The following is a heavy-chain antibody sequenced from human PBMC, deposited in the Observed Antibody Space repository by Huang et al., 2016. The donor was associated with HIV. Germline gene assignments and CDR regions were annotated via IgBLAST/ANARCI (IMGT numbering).Heavy chain of an antibody. CDR3: AREFVIFGAPLWPAY. Sequence: QVQLVQSGAEVKKPVASVKVSCKASGYSFTTYALHWVRKAPGNRLEWMGWINPGNGNTNYSQKFQGRVTITRDTSASTVYMEVSSLTFEDTAVYYCAREFVIFGAPLWPAYWGQGTLISVSS. V-gene: IGHV1-3*01. CDR1: GYSFTTYA. CDR2: INPGNGNT. J-gene: IGHJ4*02. D-gene: IGHD2-21*01.